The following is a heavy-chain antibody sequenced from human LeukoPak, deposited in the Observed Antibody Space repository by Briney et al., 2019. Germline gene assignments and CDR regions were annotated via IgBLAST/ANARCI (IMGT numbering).Heavy chain of an antibody. D-gene: IGHD3-22*01. V-gene: IGHV4-4*07. J-gene: IGHJ3*02. CDR1: GGSISSYY. CDR2: IYTSGST. Sequence: SETLSLTCTVSGGSISSYYWSWIRQPAGKGLEWIGRIYTSGSTNYNPSLKSRVTISVDTSKNQFSLKLSSVTAADTAVYYCARDRRNDSSGYYLDAFDIWGQGTMVTVSS. CDR3: ARDRRNDSSGYYLDAFDI.